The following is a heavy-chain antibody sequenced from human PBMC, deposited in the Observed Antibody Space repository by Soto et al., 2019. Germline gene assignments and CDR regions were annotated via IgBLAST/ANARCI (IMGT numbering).Heavy chain of an antibody. CDR1: GGSFSGYY. Sequence: QVQLQQWGAGLLKPSETLSLSCAVYGGSFSGYYWTWIRQPPGKGLEWIGEINHSASTNYNPSLKSRLTLSVDTSKKQFSLKLISVTAADTAVYYCARGKTGSNRFDPWGRGTLITVSS. D-gene: IGHD3-9*01. CDR3: ARGKTGSNRFDP. V-gene: IGHV4-34*01. J-gene: IGHJ5*02. CDR2: INHSAST.